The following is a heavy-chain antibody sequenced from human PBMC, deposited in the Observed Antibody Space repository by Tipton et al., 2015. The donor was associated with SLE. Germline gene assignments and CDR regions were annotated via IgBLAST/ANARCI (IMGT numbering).Heavy chain of an antibody. J-gene: IGHJ4*02. CDR1: GFTFSSYD. Sequence: GSLRLSCAASGFTFSSYDMSWVRQAPGKGLECVSVISGSADSTYHADSVQGRFTISRDNSKNTLYLQMNSLRVEDTAVYYCAKAPSITMYEQGAYWGQGTLVTVSS. V-gene: IGHV3-23*01. CDR2: ISGSADST. CDR3: AKAPSITMYEQGAY. D-gene: IGHD3-3*01.